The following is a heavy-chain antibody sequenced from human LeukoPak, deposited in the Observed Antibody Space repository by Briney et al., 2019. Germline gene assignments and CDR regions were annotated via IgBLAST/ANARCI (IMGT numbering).Heavy chain of an antibody. CDR2: INLREYG. V-gene: IGHV4-34*01. CDR1: GVSFDDYY. Sequence: SETLSLTCAVSGVSFDDYYWAWVRQTPGRGLEWMGDINLREYGNDSPSLKSRVTLSIDTSRTQFSLTLRSVTVADAGFYYCTRMTAGHDYWGEGTLVTVPS. J-gene: IGHJ4*02. D-gene: IGHD2-21*02. CDR3: TRMTAGHDY.